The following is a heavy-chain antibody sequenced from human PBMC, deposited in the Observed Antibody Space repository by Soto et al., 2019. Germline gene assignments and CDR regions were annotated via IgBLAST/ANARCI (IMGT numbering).Heavy chain of an antibody. D-gene: IGHD5-12*01. CDR3: AREMATTTWGAYFDY. J-gene: IGHJ4*02. CDR2: IIPIFGTA. Sequence: QVQLVQSGAAVKKPGSSVKVSCKASGGTFSSYAISWVRQAPGQGLEWMGGIIPIFGTANYAQKFQGRVTITADKSTSTAYMELSSLRSEDTAVYYCAREMATTTWGAYFDYWGKGTLVTVSS. CDR1: GGTFSSYA. V-gene: IGHV1-69*06.